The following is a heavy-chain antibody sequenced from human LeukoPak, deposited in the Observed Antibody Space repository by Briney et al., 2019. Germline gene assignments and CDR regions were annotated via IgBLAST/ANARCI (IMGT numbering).Heavy chain of an antibody. J-gene: IGHJ4*02. D-gene: IGHD6-13*01. CDR1: GFTFRSYS. Sequence: PGGSLRLSCTASGFTFRSYSMNWVRQAPGKGLEWVSYISSSGSTIYYVDSVRGRFTISRDNAKNSLYLQMNSLRGEDTAVYYCARDYRGAAGGRFDYWGQGTLVTVSS. CDR2: ISSSGSTI. CDR3: ARDYRGAAGGRFDY. V-gene: IGHV3-48*04.